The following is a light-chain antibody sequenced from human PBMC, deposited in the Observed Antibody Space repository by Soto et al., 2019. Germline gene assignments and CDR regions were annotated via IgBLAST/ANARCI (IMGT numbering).Light chain of an antibody. Sequence: IQLTQSPSSLSASVGDRVTITCRASQGISNYLAWYQQKPGKTPRLLIYGATTLQSGVPSRFSGSGSGTDFALTISSLQPEDCATYYCQQLKSYVTFGQGTRLESK. CDR2: GAT. V-gene: IGKV1-9*01. CDR3: QQLKSYVT. CDR1: QGISNY. J-gene: IGKJ5*01.